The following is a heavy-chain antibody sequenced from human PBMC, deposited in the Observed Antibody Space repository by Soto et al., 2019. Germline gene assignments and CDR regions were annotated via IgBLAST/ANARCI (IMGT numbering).Heavy chain of an antibody. CDR1: GGTFSSYA. V-gene: IGHV1-69*13. J-gene: IGHJ3*02. CDR2: IIPIFGTA. CDR3: ARYCTNGVCYRGHAFDI. Sequence: VKVSCKASGGTFSSYAISWVRQAPGQGLEWMGGIIPIFGTANYAQKFQGRVTITADESTSTAYMELSSLRSEDTAVYYCARYCTNGVCYRGHAFDIWGQGTMVTVSS. D-gene: IGHD2-8*01.